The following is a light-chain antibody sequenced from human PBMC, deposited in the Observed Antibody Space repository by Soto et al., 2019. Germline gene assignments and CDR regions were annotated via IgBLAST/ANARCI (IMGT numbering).Light chain of an antibody. CDR1: SXDFGDYNY. J-gene: IGLJ1*01. V-gene: IGLV2-14*01. CDR3: SSYAASRTRV. CDR2: GVS. Sequence: QSVLTQPASVSGSPGQSITISCTGTSXDFGDYNYVSWYQHHPDKAPKLIIFGVSNRPSGVSNRFSASKSGNTASLTISGLQVDDEADYYCSSYAASRTRVFGTGTKVTVL.